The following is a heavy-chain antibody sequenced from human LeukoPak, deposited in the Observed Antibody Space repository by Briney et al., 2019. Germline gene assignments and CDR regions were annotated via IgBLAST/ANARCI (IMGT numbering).Heavy chain of an antibody. CDR3: ARGTSWYKGVGYYYYYMDV. V-gene: IGHV1-18*01. D-gene: IGHD2-2*02. Sequence: ASVTVSCKASVYTFTSYGISWVRQAPGQGLEWMGWISAYNGNTNYAQKLQGRVTMTTDTSTSTAYMELRSLRSDDTAVYYCARGTSWYKGVGYYYYYMDVWGKGTTVTVSS. CDR2: ISAYNGNT. CDR1: VYTFTSYG. J-gene: IGHJ6*03.